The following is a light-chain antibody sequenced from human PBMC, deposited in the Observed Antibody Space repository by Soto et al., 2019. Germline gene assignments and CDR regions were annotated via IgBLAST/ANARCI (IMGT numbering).Light chain of an antibody. V-gene: IGKV3-11*01. Sequence: ETVLTQKTASLSLSPGERATLSCRASQSISTSLAWYQQRPGQAPRLLIHEAYSRATGIPARFSGSGSGTDFTLTISSLVPEDSAVYYCQPRGTWPLITFGHRTLPEI. CDR3: QPRGTWPLIT. J-gene: IGKJ5*01. CDR2: EAY. CDR1: QSISTS.